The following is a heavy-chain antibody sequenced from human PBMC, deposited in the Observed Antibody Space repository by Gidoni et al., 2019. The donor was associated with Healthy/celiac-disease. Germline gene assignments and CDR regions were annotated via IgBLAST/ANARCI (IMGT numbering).Heavy chain of an antibody. CDR2: ISGSGGST. J-gene: IGHJ3*02. CDR3: AKDLLPMVRGVIGAFDI. Sequence: EVQLLESGGGLVQPGGSLRLSCAASGFTFSSDSMSWVRQAPGKGLEWVSAISGSGGSTYYADSVKGRFTISRDNSKNTLYLQMNSLRAEDTAVYYCAKDLLPMVRGVIGAFDIWGQGTMVTVSS. D-gene: IGHD3-10*01. V-gene: IGHV3-23*01. CDR1: GFTFSSDS.